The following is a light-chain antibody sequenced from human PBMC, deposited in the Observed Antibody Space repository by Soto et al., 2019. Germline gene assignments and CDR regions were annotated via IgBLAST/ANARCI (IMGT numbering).Light chain of an antibody. CDR3: QQYNSYSPT. V-gene: IGKV1-5*01. CDR1: QSISSW. J-gene: IGKJ2*01. CDR2: DAS. Sequence: DIQMTQSPSTLSASVGDRVTITCRASQSISSWLAWYQQKPGKAPKLLIYDASSLESGVPSRFSGSGSGTEFTLTISSLQPADFATYYCQQYNSYSPTFGQGTKLEIK.